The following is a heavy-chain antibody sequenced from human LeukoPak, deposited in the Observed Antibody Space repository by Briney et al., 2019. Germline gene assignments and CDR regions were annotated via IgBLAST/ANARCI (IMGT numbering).Heavy chain of an antibody. J-gene: IGHJ4*02. V-gene: IGHV3-23*01. CDR1: GFTFSTYA. Sequence: GGSLRLSCTASGFTFSTYALSWVRQAPGKGLEWVSAISASGDATYYADSVKGRFTISRENSKNTLNLQMNSLRAEDTAVYYCAREVIAVAGTFDYWGQGTLVTVSS. CDR3: AREVIAVAGTFDY. CDR2: ISASGDAT. D-gene: IGHD6-19*01.